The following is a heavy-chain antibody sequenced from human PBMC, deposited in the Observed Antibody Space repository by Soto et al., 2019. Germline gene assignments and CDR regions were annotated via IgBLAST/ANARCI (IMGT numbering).Heavy chain of an antibody. CDR2: IIPIFGTA. D-gene: IGHD2-21*02. Sequence: SVKVSCKASGGTFSSYAISWVRQAPGQGLEWMGGIIPIFGTANYAQKFQGRVTITADKSTSTAYMELSSLRSEDTAVYYCASDPHCGGDCYTTYYYYGMDVWGQGTTVTVSS. J-gene: IGHJ6*02. CDR1: GGTFSSYA. V-gene: IGHV1-69*06. CDR3: ASDPHCGGDCYTTYYYYGMDV.